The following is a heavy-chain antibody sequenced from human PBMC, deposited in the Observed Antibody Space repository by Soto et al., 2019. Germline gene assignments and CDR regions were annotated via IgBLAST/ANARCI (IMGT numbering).Heavy chain of an antibody. CDR2: IVVGSGHP. V-gene: IGHV1-58*01. D-gene: IGHD6-19*01. CDR1: GFTFSNSA. CDR3: AADVIAVAGDFDH. Sequence: SVKVPCKASGFTFSNSAVQWVRQSRGQRLEWMGWIVVGSGHPNLAQKFQDRVTLTRDMSTGTAYMELSSLRSEDTAVYYCAADVIAVAGDFDHWGQGTQVTVSS. J-gene: IGHJ4*02.